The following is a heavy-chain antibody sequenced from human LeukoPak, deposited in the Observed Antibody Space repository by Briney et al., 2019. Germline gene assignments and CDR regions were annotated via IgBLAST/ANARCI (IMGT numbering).Heavy chain of an antibody. V-gene: IGHV3-48*01. CDR3: ARVTVTTYMDY. CDR2: ISSLSGTI. D-gene: IGHD4-11*01. Sequence: GGSLRLSCAASGFTFSSYSMNWVRQAPGEGLEWVSYISSLSGTIYYADSVKGRFTISRDNAKNSLYLQMNSLRAEDTAVYYCARVTVTTYMDYWGQGTLVTVSS. CDR1: GFTFSSYS. J-gene: IGHJ4*02.